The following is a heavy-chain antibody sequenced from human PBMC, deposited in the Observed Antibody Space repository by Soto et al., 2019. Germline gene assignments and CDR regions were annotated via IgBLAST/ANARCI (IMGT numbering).Heavy chain of an antibody. CDR1: GFDFKTYG. CDR2: IDFDGTNI. D-gene: IGHD1-20*01. J-gene: IGHJ4*02. Sequence: QGQLVESGGGVVQPGRSLRLSCVASGFDFKTYGMHWVRQAPGKGLEWVAVIDFDGTNIHYSDSVRGRFSISRDNSENTVSLQMNSLRVEDMALYYCVRTACVINNCSYRGVRWGKGTLVTV. CDR3: VRTACVINNCSYRGVR. V-gene: IGHV3-33*01.